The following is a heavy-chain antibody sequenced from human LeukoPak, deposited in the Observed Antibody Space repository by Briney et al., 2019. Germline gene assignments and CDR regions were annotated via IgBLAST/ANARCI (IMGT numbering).Heavy chain of an antibody. CDR2: ISGSGGST. V-gene: IGHV3-23*01. J-gene: IGHJ4*02. D-gene: IGHD3-16*01. CDR1: GFTFSSYA. Sequence: GGSLRLSCAASGFTFSSYAMSWVRQAPGEGLEWVSAISGSGGSTYYADSVKGRFTISRDNSKNTLYLQMNSLRAEDTAVYYCAKRGLGMITFGGVPFDYWGQGTLVTVSS. CDR3: AKRGLGMITFGGVPFDY.